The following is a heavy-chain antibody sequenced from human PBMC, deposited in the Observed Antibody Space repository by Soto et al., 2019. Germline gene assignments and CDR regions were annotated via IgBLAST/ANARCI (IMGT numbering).Heavy chain of an antibody. CDR3: VRGASLNFDN. D-gene: IGHD1-26*01. CDR1: GFTCDDYG. V-gene: IGHV3-20*04. Sequence: EVQLVESGGGVLRPGGSLRLSCAASGFTCDDYGMSGARRAPGKGLEWVSGVNWNGGSTGYADSVKGRFTISRDNAKNSLYLQMNSLRAEDTAFYYCVRGASLNFDNWGQGTLVTVSS. CDR2: VNWNGGST. J-gene: IGHJ4*02.